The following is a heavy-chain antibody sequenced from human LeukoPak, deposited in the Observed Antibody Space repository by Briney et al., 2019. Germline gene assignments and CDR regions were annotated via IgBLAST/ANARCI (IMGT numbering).Heavy chain of an antibody. CDR1: GGSIGSTSYY. J-gene: IGHJ1*01. V-gene: IGHV4-39*07. CDR2: INHSGST. D-gene: IGHD3-22*01. Sequence: ASETLSLTCTVSGGSIGSTSYYWGWIRQPPGKGLEWIGEINHSGSTNYNPSLKSRVTISVDTSKNQFSLKLSSVTAADTAVYYCARGTRYYDSSGYYYSEYFQHWGQGTLVTVSS. CDR3: ARGTRYYDSSGYYYSEYFQH.